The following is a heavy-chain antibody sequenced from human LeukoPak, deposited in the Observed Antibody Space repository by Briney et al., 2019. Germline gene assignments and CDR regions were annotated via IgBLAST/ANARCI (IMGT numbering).Heavy chain of an antibody. D-gene: IGHD6-19*01. Sequence: SETLSLTCTASGDSMSIGYYWGWIRQPPEKGLEWIGTISYNGNTYYNPSLKSRVTISVDTSKNQFSLKLTSVTAADTAVYFCARSFSSGWPAYLLHWGQGTLATVSS. V-gene: IGHV4-38-2*02. CDR3: ARSFSSGWPAYLLH. CDR2: ISYNGNT. CDR1: GDSMSIGYY. J-gene: IGHJ1*01.